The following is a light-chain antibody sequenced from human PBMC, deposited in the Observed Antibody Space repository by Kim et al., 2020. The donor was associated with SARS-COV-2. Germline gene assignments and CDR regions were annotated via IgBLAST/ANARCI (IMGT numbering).Light chain of an antibody. J-gene: IGLJ2*01. CDR2: EDN. CDR1: SGSITSYY. CDR3: QSYDTSNVV. Sequence: GKTVTISCTRSSGSITSYYVQWYQQRTGSAPTTVIYEDNQRPSGVPERFSGSIDSSSNSASLTVSGLKTEDEADYYCQSYDTSNVVFGGGTQLTVL. V-gene: IGLV6-57*03.